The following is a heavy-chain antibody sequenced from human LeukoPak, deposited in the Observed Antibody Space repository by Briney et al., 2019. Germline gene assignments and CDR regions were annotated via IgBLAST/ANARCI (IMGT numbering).Heavy chain of an antibody. D-gene: IGHD6-19*01. CDR3: ARADVVVAGTEAFDI. CDR2: INPNSGGT. Sequence: ASVKVSCKASGYTFTGYYMHWVRQAPGQGLEWMGWINPNSGGTNYAQKFQGRVTMTRDTSISTAYMELSRLRSDDTAVYYCARADVVVAGTEAFDIWGQGTMVTVSS. J-gene: IGHJ3*02. CDR1: GYTFTGYY. V-gene: IGHV1-2*02.